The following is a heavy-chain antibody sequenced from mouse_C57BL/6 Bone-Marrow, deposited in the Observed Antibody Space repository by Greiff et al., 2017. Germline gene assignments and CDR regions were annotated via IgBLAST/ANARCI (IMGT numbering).Heavy chain of an antibody. CDR2: RWGGGST. D-gene: IGHD1-1*01. J-gene: IGHJ3*01. CDR3: ASHYYGSSGAWFAY. CDR1: GFSLTSHG. Sequence: QVKLQQSGPGLVAPSQSLSITCTVPGFSLTSHGLDWVRQPPGKGLEWRGVRWGGGSTNYNSALMSRLSISKDNSKSQVFLKMNSLQTDDTAMYSCASHYYGSSGAWFAYWGQGTLVTVST. V-gene: IGHV2-9*01.